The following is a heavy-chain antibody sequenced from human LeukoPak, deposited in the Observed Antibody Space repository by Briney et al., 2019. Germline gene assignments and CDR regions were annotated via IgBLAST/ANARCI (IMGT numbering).Heavy chain of an antibody. CDR1: GFTVSSNY. Sequence: GGSLRLSCAASGFTVSSNYMTWVRQAPGKGLEWVSLIYIGDSTFYADSVKGRFTISRDNAKNSLYLQMNSLRVEDTAVYYCSSWPHNDYWGQGTLVTVSS. J-gene: IGHJ4*02. V-gene: IGHV3-66*01. D-gene: IGHD6-13*01. CDR3: SSWPHNDY. CDR2: IYIGDST.